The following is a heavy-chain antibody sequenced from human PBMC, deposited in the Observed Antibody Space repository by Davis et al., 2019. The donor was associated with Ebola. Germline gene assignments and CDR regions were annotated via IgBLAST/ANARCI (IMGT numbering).Heavy chain of an antibody. D-gene: IGHD1-14*01. CDR1: GYTFTSYA. Sequence: ASVKVSCKASGYTFTSYAMHWVRQAPGQRLEWMGWINASNGNTKYSQKFQGRVTITRDTSASTAYMELSSLRSEDTAVYYCARDWDRNFDPWGQGTLVTVSS. V-gene: IGHV1-3*01. J-gene: IGHJ5*02. CDR2: INASNGNT. CDR3: ARDWDRNFDP.